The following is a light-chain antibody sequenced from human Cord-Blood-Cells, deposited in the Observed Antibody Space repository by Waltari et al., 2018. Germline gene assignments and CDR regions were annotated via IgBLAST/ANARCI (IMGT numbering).Light chain of an antibody. CDR3: QQSYSTPYT. Sequence: DIQMTQSTSSLSASVGARVTLTCRASQSISSYLNWDQQKPGKAPKLLIYAASSLQSGVPSRVSGSGSGTDFTLTISSLQPEDFATYYCQQSYSTPYTFGQGTKLEIK. CDR2: AAS. V-gene: IGKV1-39*01. CDR1: QSISSY. J-gene: IGKJ2*01.